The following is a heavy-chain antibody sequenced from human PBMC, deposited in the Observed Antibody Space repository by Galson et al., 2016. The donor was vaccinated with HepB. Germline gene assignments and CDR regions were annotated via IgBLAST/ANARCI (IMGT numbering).Heavy chain of an antibody. CDR1: GFTFTSYA. J-gene: IGHJ6*03. V-gene: IGHV3-23*01. D-gene: IGHD3-22*01. Sequence: SLRLSCAASGFTFTSYAMAWVRQAPGKRLEWVSSISGSGGGTSYADSVKGRFTISRDNSRNTLYLQLNSLRAEDTALYYCAKDINPSATIIVVTYMDAWGEGTTVTVSS. CDR3: AKDINPSATIIVVTYMDA. CDR2: ISGSGGGT.